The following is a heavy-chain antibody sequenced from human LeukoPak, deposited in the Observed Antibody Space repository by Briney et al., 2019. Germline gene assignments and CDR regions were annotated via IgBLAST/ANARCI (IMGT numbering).Heavy chain of an antibody. CDR1: GGSFSGYY. CDR2: VNHSGST. D-gene: IGHD3-10*01. J-gene: IGHJ6*03. V-gene: IGHV4-34*01. CDR3: ARRVGRWFGERAYYYNYMDV. Sequence: KASETLSLTCAVYGGSFSGYYWSWIRQPPGKGLEWTGEVNHSGSTKYSPSLKSRVTISVDTSKNQFSLKLSSVTAADTAVYYCARRVGRWFGERAYYYNYMDVWGKGTTVTISS.